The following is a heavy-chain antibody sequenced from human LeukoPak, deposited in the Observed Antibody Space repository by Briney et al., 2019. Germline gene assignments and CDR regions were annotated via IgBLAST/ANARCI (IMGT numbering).Heavy chain of an antibody. V-gene: IGHV3-53*01. CDR3: ARGGRGSAAVVAPRSFDI. CDR2: TYTGGNS. D-gene: IGHD3-22*01. J-gene: IGHJ3*02. Sequence: GGSLRLSCEASGFTVSSTHMVWVRQAPGKGLEWVSATYTGGNSYYAGSVQGRFIISRDISKNTLYLQMNNLRAEDSALYYCARGGRGSAAVVAPRSFDIWGQGTMVTVSS. CDR1: GFTVSSTH.